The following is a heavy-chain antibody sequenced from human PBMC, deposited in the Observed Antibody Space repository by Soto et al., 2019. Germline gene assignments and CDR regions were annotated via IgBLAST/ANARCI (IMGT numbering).Heavy chain of an antibody. CDR1: GGSISSGGYY. V-gene: IGHV4-31*03. D-gene: IGHD3-3*01. CDR3: ARSLRAFGVVTYGMDV. CDR2: VYYSGST. Sequence: QVQLQESGPGLVKPSQTLSLTCTVSGGSISSGGYYWSWIRQHPGKGLEWIGYVYYSGSTYYNPSLKSRVTISVDTSKNQFSLKLSSVTAADTAVYYCARSLRAFGVVTYGMDVWGQGTTVTASS. J-gene: IGHJ6*02.